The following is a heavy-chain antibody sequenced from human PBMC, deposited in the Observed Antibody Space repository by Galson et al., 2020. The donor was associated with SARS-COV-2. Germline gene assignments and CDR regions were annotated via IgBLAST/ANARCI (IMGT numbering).Heavy chain of an antibody. J-gene: IGHJ3*02. D-gene: IGHD3-10*01. CDR1: GGSIGSGDYY. V-gene: IGHV4-39*01. CDR3: ARRPLWDPSGNYGDVFDI. Sequence: SETLSLSCAVSGGSIGSGDYYWAWIRQPPGKRLEWIGTMDYRGTTTYSPSLKSRVTISVDTSRKQFSLKVTSVTAADTAMYYCARRPLWDPSGNYGDVFDIWGQGTMVTVSS. CDR2: MDYRGTT.